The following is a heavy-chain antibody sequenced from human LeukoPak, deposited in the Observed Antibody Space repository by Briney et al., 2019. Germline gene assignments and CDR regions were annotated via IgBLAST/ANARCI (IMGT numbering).Heavy chain of an antibody. CDR2: VYNSGGT. CDR3: ARYEYARSDNTGLRYFHH. Sequence: PSETLSLTCTVSGASISDLGYYWSWIRQRPGKGLEWIGYVYNSGGTHYNSSLKSRLSISADMSQNKFSLNLSSVTAADTAVYYCARYEYARSDNTGLRYFHHWGQGTLVTVSS. CDR1: GASISDLGYY. D-gene: IGHD3-16*01. V-gene: IGHV4-30-4*08. J-gene: IGHJ1*01.